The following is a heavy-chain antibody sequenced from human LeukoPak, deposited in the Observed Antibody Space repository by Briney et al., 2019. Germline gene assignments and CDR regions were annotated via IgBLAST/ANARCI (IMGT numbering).Heavy chain of an antibody. Sequence: PSETLSLTCTVSGGSISSYYWSWIRQPLGKGLEWMGNIFYSGSTNYNSSLKSRVTISVDTSKNQFSLKLSYVTAADTAVYYCARMGHTQPVDIVATMFNGMDVWGQGTTVTVSS. J-gene: IGHJ6*02. CDR3: ARMGHTQPVDIVATMFNGMDV. CDR1: GGSISSYY. CDR2: IFYSGST. V-gene: IGHV4-59*08. D-gene: IGHD5-12*01.